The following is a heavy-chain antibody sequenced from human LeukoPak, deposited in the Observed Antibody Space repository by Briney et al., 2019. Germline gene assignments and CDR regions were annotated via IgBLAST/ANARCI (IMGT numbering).Heavy chain of an antibody. CDR3: ARGLASGYPPIPFDY. D-gene: IGHD3-3*01. CDR2: IIDTGST. Sequence: SETLSLTCAVYGGSFSGYYWTWIRQPPGKGLEWIGEIIDTGSTKYNSSLKSRVTISVDTSKNQLSLSLDSVTAADTAVYYCARGLASGYPPIPFDYWGQGTLVTVSS. V-gene: IGHV4-34*12. J-gene: IGHJ4*02. CDR1: GGSFSGYY.